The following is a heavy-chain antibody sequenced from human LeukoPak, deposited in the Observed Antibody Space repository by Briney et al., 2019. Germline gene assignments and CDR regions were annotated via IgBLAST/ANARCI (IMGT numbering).Heavy chain of an antibody. D-gene: IGHD3-22*01. J-gene: IGHJ4*02. Sequence: GGSLRLSCVASGFTFSDYAMSWVRQAPGKGLEWVSGISGSGGTTNYADSVKGRFTISRDESKNTLYLQMNSLRAEDTAKYYCAKGSRITEIVVLIPFDHWGQGTLVTVSS. CDR3: AKGSRITEIVVLIPFDH. CDR2: ISGSGGTT. CDR1: GFTFSDYA. V-gene: IGHV3-23*01.